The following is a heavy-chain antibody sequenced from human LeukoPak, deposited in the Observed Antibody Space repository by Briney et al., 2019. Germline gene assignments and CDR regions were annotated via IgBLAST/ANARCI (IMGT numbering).Heavy chain of an antibody. J-gene: IGHJ4*02. V-gene: IGHV5-51*01. CDR3: AILVPGYSSGGFDY. CDR2: IYHADSDT. Sequence: GESLKISRKSSAYSFPNYWIAWVRQMPGKGLEWMGIIYHADSDTIYSTSFQGQVNISAGKSINIAYPPRSSLKAPDTAIELWAILVPGYSSGGFDYWGQGTLVTVSS. CDR1: AYSFPNYW. D-gene: IGHD6-19*01.